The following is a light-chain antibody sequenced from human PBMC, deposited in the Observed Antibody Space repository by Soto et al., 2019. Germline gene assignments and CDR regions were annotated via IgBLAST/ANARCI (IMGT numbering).Light chain of an antibody. Sequence: EIVMTQSPATLSVSTGERATLSCRASQSISSQLAWYQQKPGQAPRLLRYDASNRATGIPARFSVIVSGTDFALTIRSLEPEDLAVYYCQQRSNWPPGTLGQVTKV. CDR2: DAS. CDR3: QQRSNWPPGT. CDR1: QSISSQ. J-gene: IGKJ1*01. V-gene: IGKV3-11*01.